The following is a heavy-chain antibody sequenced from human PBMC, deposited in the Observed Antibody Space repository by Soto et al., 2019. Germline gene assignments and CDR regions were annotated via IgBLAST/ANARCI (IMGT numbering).Heavy chain of an antibody. CDR3: ARGRYGDY. J-gene: IGHJ4*02. Sequence: QVHLVQSGAEVKKPGASVKVSCQASGYAFTTYGTTWVRQAPGQGLEWMGWISAHNGNTNYAQKLQGRVTVTRDTSTSTAYMELRSRRSDDAAVYYCARGRYGDYWGQGALVTVSS. D-gene: IGHD1-1*01. CDR2: ISAHNGNT. CDR1: GYAFTTYG. V-gene: IGHV1-18*01.